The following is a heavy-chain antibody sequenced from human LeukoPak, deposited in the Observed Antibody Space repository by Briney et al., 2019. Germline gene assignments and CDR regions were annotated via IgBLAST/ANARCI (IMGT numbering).Heavy chain of an antibody. CDR3: ARAPSGSYYPYYYYYGMDV. Sequence: GGSLRLSGAASGFTVSSNCMSWVRQAPGKGLEWVSVIYSGGSTYYADSVKGRFTISRDNSKNTLYLQMNSLRAEDTAVYYCARAPSGSYYPYYYYYGMDVWGQGTTVTVSS. V-gene: IGHV3-53*01. D-gene: IGHD1-26*01. CDR1: GFTVSSNC. CDR2: IYSGGST. J-gene: IGHJ6*02.